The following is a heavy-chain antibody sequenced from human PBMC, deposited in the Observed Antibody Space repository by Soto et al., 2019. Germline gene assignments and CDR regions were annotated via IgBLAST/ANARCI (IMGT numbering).Heavy chain of an antibody. CDR1: GFTFSSYA. D-gene: IGHD6-13*01. J-gene: IGHJ5*02. CDR3: AKAPQQQLPKRWFDR. Sequence: EVQLLESGGGLVQPGGSLRLSCAASGFTFSSYAMRWVRQATGKGLEWVSAISGSGGSTYYADSVKGRFTISRDNSKKTLYLQMNSLRAEDTAVYYCAKAPQQQLPKRWFDRWGQGTLVTVSS. CDR2: ISGSGGST. V-gene: IGHV3-23*01.